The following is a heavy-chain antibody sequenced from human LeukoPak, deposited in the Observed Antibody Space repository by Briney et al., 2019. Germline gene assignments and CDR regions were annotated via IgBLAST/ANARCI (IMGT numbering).Heavy chain of an antibody. CDR2: INSDGSST. D-gene: IGHD6-13*01. J-gene: IGHJ4*02. V-gene: IGHV3-74*01. Sequence: GGSLRLSCAASGCTFRSHWMHWVRQAPGKGLVSVSRINSDGSSTSYADSVQSRFTISRDNAKNTLYLQMNSLRAEDTAVYYCARVGYSSIWYVDFWGQGTLVTISS. CDR3: ARVGYSSIWYVDF. CDR1: GCTFRSHW.